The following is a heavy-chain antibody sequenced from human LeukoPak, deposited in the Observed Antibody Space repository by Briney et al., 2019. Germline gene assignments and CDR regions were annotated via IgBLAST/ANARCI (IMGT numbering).Heavy chain of an antibody. Sequence: ASVKVSCKASGYTFTGYYMHWVRQAPGQGLEWLGLINPSGSSTLYAQKFQGRVTMTRGMSTTTDYMELSSLRSEDTAVYYCARSGRGTYYYFDLWGQGTLVTVSS. D-gene: IGHD5-12*01. CDR1: GYTFTGYY. CDR2: INPSGSST. CDR3: ARSGRGTYYYFDL. V-gene: IGHV1-46*01. J-gene: IGHJ4*02.